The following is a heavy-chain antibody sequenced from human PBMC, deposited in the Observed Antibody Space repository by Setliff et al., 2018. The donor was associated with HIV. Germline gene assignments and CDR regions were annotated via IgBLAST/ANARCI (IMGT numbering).Heavy chain of an antibody. D-gene: IGHD2-2*01. V-gene: IGHV4-38-2*02. CDR2: IYHSGNT. CDR3: ARDKTYCNYSRCSRAGWYFDL. CDR1: GYSINSSHF. J-gene: IGHJ2*01. Sequence: PSETLSLTCTVSGYSINSSHFWGWIRQPTGKGLEWVGSIYHSGNTHYNPSLKSRVNISVDTSKIQFSLKLSSVTASDTAVYYCARDKTYCNYSRCSRAGWYFDLWGRGTLVTVSS.